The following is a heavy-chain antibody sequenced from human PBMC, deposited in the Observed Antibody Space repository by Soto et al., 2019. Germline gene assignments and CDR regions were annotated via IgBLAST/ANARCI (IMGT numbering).Heavy chain of an antibody. J-gene: IGHJ4*02. Sequence: QVQLEESGGGLVKPGGSLRLSCAASGFTFSAYYMSWIRQAPGKGLEYISYISSSGTSANYADSVKGRFTISRDNAKNSLDQQMNSLRAEDTAVYYCARDRGAVTGQYFDYWGQGALVTVSS. CDR3: ARDRGAVTGQYFDY. V-gene: IGHV3-11*05. D-gene: IGHD6-19*01. CDR2: ISSSGTSA. CDR1: GFTFSAYY.